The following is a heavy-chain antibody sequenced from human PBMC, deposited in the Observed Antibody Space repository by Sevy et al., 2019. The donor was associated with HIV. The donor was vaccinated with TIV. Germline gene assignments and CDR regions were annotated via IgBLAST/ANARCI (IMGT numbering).Heavy chain of an antibody. J-gene: IGHJ4*02. D-gene: IGHD1-26*01. V-gene: IGHV4-38-2*01. CDR2: IYHSGST. CDR1: GYSISSGYY. CDR3: ARRSVDGSRDY. Sequence: SETLSLTCAVSGYSISSGYYWGWIRQPPGKGLEWIGSIYHSGSTYYNPSLKSRVTISVDTSKNQFSLKRSSVTAADTAVYCWARRSVDGSRDYWGQGTLVTVSS.